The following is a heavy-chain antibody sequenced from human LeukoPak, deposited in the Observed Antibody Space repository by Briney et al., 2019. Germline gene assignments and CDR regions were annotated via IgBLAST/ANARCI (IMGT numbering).Heavy chain of an antibody. J-gene: IGHJ4*02. D-gene: IGHD3-10*01. CDR2: ISGSGGST. Sequence: PGGSLRLSCAASGFTFSSYAMSWVRQAPGKGLEWVSAISGSGGSTYYADSVKGRFTISRDNSKNTLYLQMNSLRAEDTAVYYCARGSYGSGSYFDYWGQGTLVTVSS. V-gene: IGHV3-23*01. CDR3: ARGSYGSGSYFDY. CDR1: GFTFSSYA.